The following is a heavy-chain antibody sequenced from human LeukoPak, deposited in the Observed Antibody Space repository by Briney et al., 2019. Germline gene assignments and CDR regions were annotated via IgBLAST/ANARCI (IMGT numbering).Heavy chain of an antibody. Sequence: SETLSLTCTVSGGSISSGSYYWSWIRQPAGKGLEWIGRIYTSGSTNYNPSLKSRVTISVDTSKNQFSLKLSSVTAADTAVYYCARDYYDSSGYYREGPGIYWFDPWGQGTLVTVSS. J-gene: IGHJ5*02. D-gene: IGHD3-22*01. CDR2: IYTSGST. CDR3: ARDYYDSSGYYREGPGIYWFDP. CDR1: GGSISSGSYY. V-gene: IGHV4-61*02.